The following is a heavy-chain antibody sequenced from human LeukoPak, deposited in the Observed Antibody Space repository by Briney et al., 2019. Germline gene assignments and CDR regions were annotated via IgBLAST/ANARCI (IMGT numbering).Heavy chain of an antibody. D-gene: IGHD6-19*01. J-gene: IGHJ6*02. V-gene: IGHV4-61*01. CDR2: IYYSGST. CDR3: ARGRTSIAVAGTWIYYYYGMDV. Sequence: SETLSLTCTVSGVSFSSGSYYWSWLRQPPGKGLEWIGYIYYSGSTNYNPSLKSRVTISVDKSKNQFSLKLSSVTAADTAVYYWARGRTSIAVAGTWIYYYYGMDVWGQGTTVTVSS. CDR1: GVSFSSGSYY.